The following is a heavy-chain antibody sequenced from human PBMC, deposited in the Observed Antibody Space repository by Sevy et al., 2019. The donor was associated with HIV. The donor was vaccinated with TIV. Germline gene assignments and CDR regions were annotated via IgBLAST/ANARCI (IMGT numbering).Heavy chain of an antibody. J-gene: IGHJ4*02. Sequence: GGSLRLSCAASGFSFSIYWMHWVRQVPGKGLVWVSRINSDGSSTTYADSVKGRFTFSRDNAKNTLFLQMNSLRDEDTAVYYCVREGVGGYSYGFDYWGQGTLVTVSS. CDR1: GFSFSIYW. V-gene: IGHV3-74*03. CDR2: INSDGSST. CDR3: VREGVGGYSYGFDY. D-gene: IGHD5-18*01.